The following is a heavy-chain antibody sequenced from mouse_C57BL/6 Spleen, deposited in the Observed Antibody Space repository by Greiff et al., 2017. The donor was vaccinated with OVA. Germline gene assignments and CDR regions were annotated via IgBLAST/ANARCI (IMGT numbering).Heavy chain of an antibody. CDR1: GYTFTSYW. D-gene: IGHD2-5*01. CDR3: ARGNYSNYVFAY. CDR2: INPSNGGT. Sequence: QVQLQQPGTELVKPGASVKLSCKASGYTFTSYWMHWVKQRPGQGLEWIGNINPSNGGTNYNEKFKSKATLTVDKSSSTAYMQLSSLTSEESAVYYCARGNYSNYVFAYWGQGTLVTVSA. V-gene: IGHV1-53*01. J-gene: IGHJ3*01.